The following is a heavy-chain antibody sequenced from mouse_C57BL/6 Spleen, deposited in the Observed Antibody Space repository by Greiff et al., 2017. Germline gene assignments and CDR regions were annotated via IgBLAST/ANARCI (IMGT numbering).Heavy chain of an antibody. CDR2: ISYDGSN. J-gene: IGHJ1*03. Sequence: EVKLQESGPGLVKPSQSLSLTCSVTGYSITSGYYWNWIRQFPGNKLEWMGYISYDGSNNYNPSLKNPISITRDTSKNQFFLKLNSVTTENTATDYCARDGYGSSWLDWYFDVWGTGTTVTVSS. V-gene: IGHV3-6*01. CDR1: GYSITSGYY. CDR3: ARDGYGSSWLDWYFDV. D-gene: IGHD1-1*01.